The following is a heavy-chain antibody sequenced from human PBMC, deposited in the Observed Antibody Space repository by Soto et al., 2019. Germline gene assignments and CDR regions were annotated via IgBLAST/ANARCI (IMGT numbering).Heavy chain of an antibody. J-gene: IGHJ6*02. Sequence: ALSLTCTVSGGSISSGGYYWSWIRQHPGKGLEWIGYIYYSGSTYYNPSLKSRVTISVDTSKNQFSLKLRSVSAADTAVYDCARGSFNDGSGSLYYYDYYGMYGWSLGTTVTVS. V-gene: IGHV4-31*03. CDR1: GGSISSGGYY. CDR3: ARGSFNDGSGSLYYYDYYGMYG. D-gene: IGHD3-10*01. CDR2: IYYSGST.